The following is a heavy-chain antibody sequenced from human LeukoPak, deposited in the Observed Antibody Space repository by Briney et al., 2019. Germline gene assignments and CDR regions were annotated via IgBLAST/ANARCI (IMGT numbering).Heavy chain of an antibody. CDR1: GYTFSDYY. D-gene: IGHD5-18*01. CDR3: ARDPDIPMVEFDY. Sequence: ASVKVSCKASGYTFSDYYMQGVRQAPGQGLEWMGWINAKSGGIKYAQKFQGRVTMTRVTSISTAYMELSSLRSDDTAMYYCARDPDIPMVEFDYWGQGTLVTVSS. V-gene: IGHV1-2*02. CDR2: INAKSGGI. J-gene: IGHJ4*02.